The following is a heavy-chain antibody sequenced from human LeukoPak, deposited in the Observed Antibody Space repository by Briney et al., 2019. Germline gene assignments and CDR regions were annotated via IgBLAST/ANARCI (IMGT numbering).Heavy chain of an antibody. CDR2: ISGSGGST. CDR1: GFTFSNYA. D-gene: IGHD3-22*01. J-gene: IGHJ4*02. Sequence: GGSLRLSCAASGFTFSNYAMSWVRQAPGKGLEWVSAISGSGGSTYYPDSVKGRFTISRDNSKNTLYLQMNSLRAEDTAVYYCAKETYYDSSGAPLFDYWGQGTLVTISS. V-gene: IGHV3-23*01. CDR3: AKETYYDSSGAPLFDY.